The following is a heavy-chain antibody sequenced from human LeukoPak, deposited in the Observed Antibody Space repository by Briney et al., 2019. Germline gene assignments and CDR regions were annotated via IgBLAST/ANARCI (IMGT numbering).Heavy chain of an antibody. V-gene: IGHV4-59*11. J-gene: IGHJ4*02. D-gene: IGHD5-12*01. CDR1: GGSISSHY. CDR2: MYYSGST. Sequence: SETLSLTCTVSGGSISSHYWSWIRQPPGKGLEWIGYMYYSGSTNYNPSLKSRVTISVDTSKNQFSLKLRSVTAADTAVYYCARDRGDGYDYFWDYWGQGTLVTVSS. CDR3: ARDRGDGYDYFWDY.